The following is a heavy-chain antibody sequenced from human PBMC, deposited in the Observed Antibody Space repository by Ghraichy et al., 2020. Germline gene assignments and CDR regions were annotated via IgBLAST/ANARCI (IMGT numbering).Heavy chain of an antibody. D-gene: IGHD4-17*01. V-gene: IGHV3-43*02. CDR1: GFTFDDYA. J-gene: IGHJ6*02. CDR2: ISGDGGST. Sequence: GGSLRLSCAASGFTFDDYAMHWVRQAPGKGLEWVSLISGDGGSTYYADSVKGRFTISRDNSKKSLYLQMNSLRTEDTALYYCAKDLGGDYVFYYYYGMDVWGQGTTVTVSS. CDR3: AKDLGGDYVFYYYYGMDV.